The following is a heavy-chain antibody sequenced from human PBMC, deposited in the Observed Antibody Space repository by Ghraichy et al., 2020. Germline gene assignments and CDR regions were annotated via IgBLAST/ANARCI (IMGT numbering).Heavy chain of an antibody. Sequence: GGSLRLSCAASGFTFSDYYMSWIRQAPGKGLEWVSHISTTGSTMYYADSVKGRFAISRDNAKKSLHLQMNSLRAEDTAVYYCARDKRYYYYRSAYSDAEWFDPWGQGTLVTASS. CDR1: GFTFSDYY. CDR3: ARDKRYYYYRSAYSDAEWFDP. J-gene: IGHJ5*02. V-gene: IGHV3-11*01. CDR2: ISTTGSTM. D-gene: IGHD3-22*01.